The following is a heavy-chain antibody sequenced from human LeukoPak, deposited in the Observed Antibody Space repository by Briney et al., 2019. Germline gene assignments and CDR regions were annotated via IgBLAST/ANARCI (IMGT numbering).Heavy chain of an antibody. J-gene: IGHJ4*02. CDR1: GFTISNYS. V-gene: IGHV3-30*04. D-gene: IGHD5-18*01. CDR3: ARGGGTALVTVTFDY. Sequence: GGSLRLSCAASGFTISNYSLHWVRQARGKGLERVAVISYDGSNKYYADSVKGRFTISRDNSKNTLYLQMNSLRAEDTAVYYCARGGGTALVTVTFDYWGQGTLATVSS. CDR2: ISYDGSNK.